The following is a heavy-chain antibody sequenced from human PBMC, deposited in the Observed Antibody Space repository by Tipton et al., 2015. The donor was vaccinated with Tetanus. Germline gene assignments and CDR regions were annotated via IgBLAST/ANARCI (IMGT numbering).Heavy chain of an antibody. Sequence: TLSLTCTVSGDSISSSEYYWGWIRQPPGEGLEWIASVYYDGSAYTNPSLKSRIAISIDTSGSQFSLKVHSVTAADTAFYYCARGTMVRGVIRFDPWGQGSLVTVS. J-gene: IGHJ5*02. D-gene: IGHD3-10*01. CDR3: ARGTMVRGVIRFDP. V-gene: IGHV4-39*01. CDR2: VYYDGSA. CDR1: GDSISSSEYY.